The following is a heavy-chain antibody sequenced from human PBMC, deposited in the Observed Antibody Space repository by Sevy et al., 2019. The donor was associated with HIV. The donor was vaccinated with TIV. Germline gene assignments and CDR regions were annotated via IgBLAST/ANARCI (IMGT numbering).Heavy chain of an antibody. CDR3: AKGVSSWYGSGMDV. Sequence: GGSLRLSCAASGLTFSSYAMSWVRQAPGKGLEWVSAISGSGGSTYYADSVKGRFTISRDNSKNTLYLQMNSLRAEDTAVYYCAKGVSSWYGSGMDVWGKGTTVTVSS. J-gene: IGHJ6*03. CDR2: ISGSGGST. CDR1: GLTFSSYA. V-gene: IGHV3-23*01. D-gene: IGHD6-13*01.